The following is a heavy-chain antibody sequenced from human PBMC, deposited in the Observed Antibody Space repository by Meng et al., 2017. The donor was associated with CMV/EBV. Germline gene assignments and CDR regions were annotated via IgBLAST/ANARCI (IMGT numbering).Heavy chain of an antibody. CDR1: GGSVSSGSYY. CDR2: IYYSGST. V-gene: IGHV4-61*01. CDR3: ARDSQTPGIAAVGPVDYYHGMDV. D-gene: IGHD6-13*01. Sequence: GSLRLSCTVSGGSVSSGSYYWSWIRQPPGKGLEWIGYIYYSGSTNYNPSLKSRVTISVDTSKNQFSLKLSSVTAADTAVYYCARDSQTPGIAAVGPVDYYHGMDVWGQGTTVTVSS. J-gene: IGHJ6*02.